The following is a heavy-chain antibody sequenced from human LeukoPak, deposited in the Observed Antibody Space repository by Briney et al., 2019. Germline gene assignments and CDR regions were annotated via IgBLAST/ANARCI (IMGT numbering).Heavy chain of an antibody. D-gene: IGHD3-10*01. V-gene: IGHV3-30*18. CDR3: AKDFGELLYGDAFDI. CDR2: MSYDGSNK. CDR1: GFIFSTYC. Sequence: GGSLRLSCAASGFIFSTYCMHWVRRAPGKGLEWVAVMSYDGSNKYYSDSVKGRFTISRDNSKNTLYLQMNSLRAEDTAVYYCAKDFGELLYGDAFDIWGQGTMVAVSS. J-gene: IGHJ3*02.